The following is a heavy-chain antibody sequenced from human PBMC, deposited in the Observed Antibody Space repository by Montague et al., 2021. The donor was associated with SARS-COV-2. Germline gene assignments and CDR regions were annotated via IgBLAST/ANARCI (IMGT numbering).Heavy chain of an antibody. Sequence: SETLSLTCTVSGGSISSSRDYWGWSRQPPGKGLEWRGGIYYSGSTYYNPSLKSRVTISVDTSKNQFSLKLSSVTAADTAVYYCARVGRQQLVRLSGMDVWGQGTTVTVSS. J-gene: IGHJ6*02. V-gene: IGHV4-39*07. D-gene: IGHD6-13*01. CDR3: ARVGRQQLVRLSGMDV. CDR2: IYYSGST. CDR1: GGSISSSRDY.